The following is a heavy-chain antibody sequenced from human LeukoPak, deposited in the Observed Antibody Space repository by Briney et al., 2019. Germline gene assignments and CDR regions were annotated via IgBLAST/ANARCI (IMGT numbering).Heavy chain of an antibody. CDR3: AGVINGYLDY. D-gene: IGHD1-14*01. V-gene: IGHV3-30-3*01. CDR2: ISYDGSNK. Sequence: SGGSLRLSCAASGFTFSGYWMTWVRQDPGKGLEWVAVISYDGSNKYYADSVKGRFTISRDNSKNTLYLQMNSLRAEDTAVYYCAGVINGYLDYWGQGTLVTVSS. CDR1: GFTFSGYW. J-gene: IGHJ4*02.